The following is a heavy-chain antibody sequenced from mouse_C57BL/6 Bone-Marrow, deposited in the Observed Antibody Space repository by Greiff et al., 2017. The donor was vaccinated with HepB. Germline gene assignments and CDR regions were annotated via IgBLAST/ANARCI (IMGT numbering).Heavy chain of an antibody. CDR1: GYTFTSHW. CDR3: TRRGIYDYALYY. CDR2: IHPNSGST. D-gene: IGHD2-4*01. J-gene: IGHJ2*01. V-gene: IGHV1-64*01. Sequence: QVQLQQPGAELVKPGASVKLSCKASGYTFTSHWMHWVKQRPGQGLEWIGMIHPNSGSTNYNEKFKSKATLTVDKSSSTAYMQLSSLTSEDSAVYYCTRRGIYDYALYYWGQGTTLTVSS.